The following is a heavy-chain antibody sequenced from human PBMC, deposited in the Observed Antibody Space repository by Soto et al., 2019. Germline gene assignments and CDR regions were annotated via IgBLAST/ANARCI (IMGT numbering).Heavy chain of an antibody. CDR3: ARPGGSSSYFDY. CDR2: IYYSGST. CDR1: GGSISSSSYY. J-gene: IGHJ4*02. Sequence: SETLSLTCTVSGGSISSSSYYWGWIRQPPGKGLEWIGSIYYSGSTYYNPSLKSRVTISVDTSKNQFSLKPSSVTAADTAVYYCARPGGSSSYFDYWGQGTLVTVSS. D-gene: IGHD6-6*01. V-gene: IGHV4-39*01.